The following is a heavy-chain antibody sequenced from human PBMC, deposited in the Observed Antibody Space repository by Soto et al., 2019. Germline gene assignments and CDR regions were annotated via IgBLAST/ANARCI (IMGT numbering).Heavy chain of an antibody. J-gene: IGHJ6*03. D-gene: IGHD2-2*01. V-gene: IGHV3-64*01. CDR2: ISSNGGST. Sequence: GGSLRLSCAASGFTFSSYAMHWVRRAPGKGLEYVSAISSNGGSTYYANSVKGRFTISRDNSKNTLYLQMGSLRAEDMAVYYCARSVGGYYYYYMDVWGKGTTVTVSS. CDR1: GFTFSSYA. CDR3: ARSVGGYYYYYMDV.